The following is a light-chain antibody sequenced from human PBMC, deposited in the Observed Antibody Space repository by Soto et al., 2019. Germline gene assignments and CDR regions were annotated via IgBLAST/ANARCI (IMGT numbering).Light chain of an antibody. V-gene: IGKV3-20*01. CDR1: QSINNK. J-gene: IGKJ1*01. CDR2: GAS. CDR3: QHYGSSPET. Sequence: EIVLTQSPGTLSLSPGERDTLSCRASQSINNKVAWYQQKPGQAPRLLIYGASTRATGISARFSGSGSGTDFTLTISRLEPEDFAVYYCQHYGSSPETFGQGTKVDIK.